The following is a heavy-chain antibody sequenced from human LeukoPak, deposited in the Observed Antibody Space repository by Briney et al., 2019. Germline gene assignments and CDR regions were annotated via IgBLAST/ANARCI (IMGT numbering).Heavy chain of an antibody. CDR1: GYTFTSYD. CDR2: ISTSTGTP. V-gene: IGHV7-4-1*01. CDR3: ARGGPSDF. Sequence: ASVKVSCKASGYTFTSYDINWVRQAPGQGLEWMGRISTSTGTPTYAQGFTGRFVFSLDTSVSTAYLQISSLKPEDTAVYYCARGGPSDFWAQGTRVTVSS. J-gene: IGHJ4*02. D-gene: IGHD5-12*01.